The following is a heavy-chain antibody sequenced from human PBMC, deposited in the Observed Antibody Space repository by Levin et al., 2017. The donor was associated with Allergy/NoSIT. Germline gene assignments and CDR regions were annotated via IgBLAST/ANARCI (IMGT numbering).Heavy chain of an antibody. Sequence: SQTLSLPCFVSGGSIRVTYWSWVRQIPGKGLEWIGYIYYSGDTDYNPSLKSRVTMSLDTSRNQFSLKLTSVTAADTAVYYCARRTILDAKDAFDIWGQGTLVIVSS. D-gene: IGHD3-3*01. CDR2: IYYSGDT. J-gene: IGHJ3*02. V-gene: IGHV4-59*08. CDR3: ARRTILDAKDAFDI. CDR1: GGSIRVTY.